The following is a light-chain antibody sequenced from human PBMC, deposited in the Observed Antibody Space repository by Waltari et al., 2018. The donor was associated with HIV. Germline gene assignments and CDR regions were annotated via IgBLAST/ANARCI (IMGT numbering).Light chain of an antibody. J-gene: IGKJ1*01. CDR2: RAS. CDR1: ENINTF. V-gene: IGKV1-5*03. Sequence: DIQLTQSPSTLSVSVGDRVTITCRASENINTFLVWYQQKPGKAPRLLIVRASTLQNGVPSRFIGSGSGTDFTLTISSLQPDDFATYYCQHYTSSFRTFGQGTRVDMK. CDR3: QHYTSSFRT.